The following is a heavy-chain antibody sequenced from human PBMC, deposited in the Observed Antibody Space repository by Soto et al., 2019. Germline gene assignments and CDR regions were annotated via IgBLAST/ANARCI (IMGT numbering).Heavy chain of an antibody. J-gene: IGHJ5*02. CDR3: ARGMERSILGVTS. Sequence: QVQLQESGPGLVKPSETLSFTCTVSGGSISSYYWSWIRQPAGKGLEWIGRIYTSGSTNYDPSLKSRVTMSVDTSKNQFSLKLSSVTAADTAVYYCARGMERSILGVTSWGQGTLVNVSS. V-gene: IGHV4-4*07. CDR2: IYTSGST. D-gene: IGHD1-26*01. CDR1: GGSISSYY.